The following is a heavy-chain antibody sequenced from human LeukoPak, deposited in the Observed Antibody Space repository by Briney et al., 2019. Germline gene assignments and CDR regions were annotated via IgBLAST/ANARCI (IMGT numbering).Heavy chain of an antibody. V-gene: IGHV1-2*02. CDR2: VNPNSGGT. CDR1: GYTFTGYY. J-gene: IGHJ4*02. Sequence: ASVKVSCKASGYTFTGYYLHWVRQAPGQGLEWMGWVNPNSGGTKYAQNFQGRVTMTRDTSISTAYMELSRLRSDDTAVYYCAREVGGSYSSWGQGTLVTVSS. D-gene: IGHD1-26*01. CDR3: AREVGGSYSS.